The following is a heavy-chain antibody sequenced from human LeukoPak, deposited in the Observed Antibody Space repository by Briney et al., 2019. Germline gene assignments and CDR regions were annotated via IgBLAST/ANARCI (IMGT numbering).Heavy chain of an antibody. Sequence: ASVKVSCKASGYTFTSYDINWVRQATGQGLEWMGWMNPNNGNTGYAQKFQGRVTMTRHTSISTAYMELSSLRSEDTAVYYCARDSNDHGYYGYDYWGQGTLVTVSS. CDR2: MNPNNGNT. CDR3: ARDSNDHGYYGYDY. CDR1: GYTFTSYD. D-gene: IGHD4-17*01. V-gene: IGHV1-8*01. J-gene: IGHJ4*02.